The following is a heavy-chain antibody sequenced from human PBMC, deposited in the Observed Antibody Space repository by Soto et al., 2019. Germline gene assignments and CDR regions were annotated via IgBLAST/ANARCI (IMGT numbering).Heavy chain of an antibody. J-gene: IGHJ4*02. D-gene: IGHD5-12*01. Sequence: GGSLRLSCAASGFTFSSYAMHWVRQAPGKGLEWVAVISYDGSNKYYADSVKGRFTISRDNSKNTLYLQMNSLRAEDTAVYYCARVSRRGSGNGPFDYWGQGTLVTVS. V-gene: IGHV3-30-3*01. CDR2: ISYDGSNK. CDR3: ARVSRRGSGNGPFDY. CDR1: GFTFSSYA.